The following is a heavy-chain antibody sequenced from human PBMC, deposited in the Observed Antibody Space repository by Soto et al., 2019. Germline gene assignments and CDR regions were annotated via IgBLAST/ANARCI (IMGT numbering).Heavy chain of an antibody. V-gene: IGHV4-31*03. Sequence: LSLTCSVSGGSVSSNIYYWTWIRQHPGKGPEWIGHIYYSGSTYYNPSLKSRVTISLDMSKNQFSLKLTSVSAADTAVYYCARGYDYDSGGYLFDYWGQGTLVTV. D-gene: IGHD3-22*01. J-gene: IGHJ4*02. CDR3: ARGYDYDSGGYLFDY. CDR2: IYYSGST. CDR1: GGSVSSNIYY.